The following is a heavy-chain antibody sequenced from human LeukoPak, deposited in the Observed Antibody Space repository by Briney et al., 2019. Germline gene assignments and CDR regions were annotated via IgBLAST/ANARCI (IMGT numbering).Heavy chain of an antibody. V-gene: IGHV3-30-3*01. CDR2: ISYDGSNK. D-gene: IGHD6-13*01. CDR3: ARAARGSSWEN. Sequence: GGSLRLSCATSGFAFSSYVMTWVRQAPGKGLEWVAVISYDGSNKYYADSVKGRFTISRDNSKNTLYLQMNSLRSEDTAVYYCARAARGSSWENWGQGTLVTVSS. J-gene: IGHJ4*02. CDR1: GFAFSSYV.